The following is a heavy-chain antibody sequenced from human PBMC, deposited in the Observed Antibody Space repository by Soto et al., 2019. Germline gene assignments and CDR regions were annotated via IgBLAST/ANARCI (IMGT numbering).Heavy chain of an antibody. CDR2: IYYSGSA. D-gene: IGHD3-10*01. J-gene: IGHJ2*01. CDR3: ARVSGPSSV. CDR1: GASISTYY. Sequence: QVQLQESGPGLVKPSETLSLTCTVSGASISTYYWSWIRQPPGKGLEWIGYIYYSGSASYHPSLESRVTISMDTSKNQVSLKLRIVTAADTAVYYCARVSGPSSVWGRGTLVTVSS. V-gene: IGHV4-59*01.